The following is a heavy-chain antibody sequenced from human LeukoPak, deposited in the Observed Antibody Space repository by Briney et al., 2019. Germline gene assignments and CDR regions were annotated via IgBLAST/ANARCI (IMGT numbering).Heavy chain of an antibody. J-gene: IGHJ6*02. V-gene: IGHV3-30*04. CDR3: ARTRMVRGVIITRDYYYYGMDV. Sequence: GGSLRLSCAASGFTFNTYTMNWVRQAPGKGLEWVAVISYDGSNKYYADSVKGRFTISRDNSKNTLYLQMNSLRAEDTAVYYCARTRMVRGVIITRDYYYYGMDVWGQGTTVTVSS. CDR1: GFTFNTYT. CDR2: ISYDGSNK. D-gene: IGHD3-10*01.